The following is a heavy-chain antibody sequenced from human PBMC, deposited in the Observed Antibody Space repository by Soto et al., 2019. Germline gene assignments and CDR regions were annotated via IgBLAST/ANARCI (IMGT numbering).Heavy chain of an antibody. CDR3: AADPYYYDSSDYYSFDQ. D-gene: IGHD3-22*01. V-gene: IGHV1-58*01. Sequence: ASVKVSCKASGFNFRTTAVQWVRQARGQRLEWIGWIVVGSGNTNYAQNFHERVTITRDVSTSTAYMDVSSLRFEDTAVYYCAADPYYYDSSDYYSFDQWGLGTLVTAPQ. CDR2: IVVGSGNT. J-gene: IGHJ4*02. CDR1: GFNFRTTA.